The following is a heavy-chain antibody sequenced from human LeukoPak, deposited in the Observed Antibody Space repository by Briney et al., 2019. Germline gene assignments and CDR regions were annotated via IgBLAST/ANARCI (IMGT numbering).Heavy chain of an antibody. CDR3: AKAKWELRGAFNI. J-gene: IGHJ3*02. V-gene: IGHV3-30*18. D-gene: IGHD1-26*01. CDR1: GFTFSSYG. Sequence: GGSLRLSCAASGFTFSSYGMHWVRQAPGKGLEWVAVISYDGSNEYYADSVKGRFTISRDNSKNTLYLRMNSLRAEDTAIYYCAKAKWELRGAFNIWGQGTMVTVSS. CDR2: ISYDGSNE.